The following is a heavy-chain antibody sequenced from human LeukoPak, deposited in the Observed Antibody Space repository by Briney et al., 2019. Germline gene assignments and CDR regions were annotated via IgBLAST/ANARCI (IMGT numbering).Heavy chain of an antibody. CDR2: ISSSSSYI. J-gene: IGHJ4*02. Sequence: PGGSLRLSCAASGFTFSSYSMNWVRQAPGKGLEWVSSISSSSSYINYADSVKGRFTISRDNAKNSLYLQMNSLRAEDTAVYYCARDPPLPVTTDYFDYWGQGTLVTVSS. CDR3: ARDPPLPVTTDYFDY. D-gene: IGHD4-17*01. CDR1: GFTFSSYS. V-gene: IGHV3-21*01.